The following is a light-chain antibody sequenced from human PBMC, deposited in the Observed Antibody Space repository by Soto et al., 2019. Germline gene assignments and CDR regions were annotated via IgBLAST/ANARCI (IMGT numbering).Light chain of an antibody. CDR1: QSFSTS. CDR2: GVS. CDR3: QQSYSTPPT. Sequence: DIQMTQSPSSLSASVGDRVTLSCRASQSFSTSLNWYQQKPGKAPSLLIYGVSTLHSGVPSRFSGSGSGTEFTLTISDLQAEDFATYFCQQSYSTPPTFGQGISLEIK. V-gene: IGKV1-39*01. J-gene: IGKJ2*01.